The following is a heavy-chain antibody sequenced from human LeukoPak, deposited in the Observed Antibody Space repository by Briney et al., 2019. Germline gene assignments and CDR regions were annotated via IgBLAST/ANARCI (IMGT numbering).Heavy chain of an antibody. J-gene: IGHJ3*02. CDR2: ISGSGGST. CDR1: GFTFSSYG. V-gene: IGHV3-23*01. CDR3: AKVGDFWSGDAFDI. D-gene: IGHD3-3*01. Sequence: PGGSLRLSCAASGFTFSSYGMHWARQAPGKGLEWVSAISGSGGSTYYADSVKGRFTISRDNSKNTLYLQMNSLRAEDTAVYYCAKVGDFWSGDAFDIWGQGTMVTVSS.